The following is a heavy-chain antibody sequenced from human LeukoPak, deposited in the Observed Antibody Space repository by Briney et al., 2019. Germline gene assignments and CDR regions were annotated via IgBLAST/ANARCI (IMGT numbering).Heavy chain of an antibody. CDR3: ARGRGRFTMIVVSPFDY. CDR1: GGSFSGYY. Sequence: PSETLSLTCAVYGGSFSGYYWSWIRQPPGKGLEWIGEINHSGSTNYNPSLKSRVTISVDTSKNQFSLKLSSVTAADTAVYYCARGRGRFTMIVVSPFDYWGQGTLVTVSS. CDR2: INHSGST. D-gene: IGHD3-22*01. J-gene: IGHJ4*02. V-gene: IGHV4-34*01.